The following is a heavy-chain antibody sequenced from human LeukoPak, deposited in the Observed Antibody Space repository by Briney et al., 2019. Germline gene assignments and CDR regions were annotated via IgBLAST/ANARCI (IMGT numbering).Heavy chain of an antibody. V-gene: IGHV4-59*08. CDR1: MSVDF. Sequence: MSVDFGGWGRHHPRKGLEWIGYISDSGSTNYNPSLKSRVSMSVDTSKNRFSLKLTSVTAADTAMYYCAAGPWELDFWGQGTLVTVSS. CDR2: ISDSGST. D-gene: IGHD1-26*01. CDR3: AAGPWELDF. J-gene: IGHJ4*02.